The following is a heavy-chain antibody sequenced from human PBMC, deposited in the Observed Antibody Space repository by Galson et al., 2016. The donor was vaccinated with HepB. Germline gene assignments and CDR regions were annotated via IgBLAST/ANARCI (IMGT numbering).Heavy chain of an antibody. D-gene: IGHD4-23*01. Sequence: SLRLSCAAAGFTVSDNHVTWIRQAPGKGLECVSVIFGRGNTYYADSVEGRFTISRDNARNTVYLQRNSLRTEDTAVYYCAGYGGNSVWGQGTLVTVSS. CDR3: AGYGGNSV. CDR1: GFTVSDNH. CDR2: IFGRGNT. J-gene: IGHJ4*02. V-gene: IGHV3-53*01.